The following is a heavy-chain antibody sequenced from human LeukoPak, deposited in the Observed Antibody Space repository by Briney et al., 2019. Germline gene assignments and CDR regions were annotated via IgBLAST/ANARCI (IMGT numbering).Heavy chain of an antibody. D-gene: IGHD5-24*01. V-gene: IGHV1-46*01. Sequence: ASVKVSCKASGYTFSNYNIHWVRQAPGQGLEWMGLINPGGGNTNYAQNFQGRVTMTRDTSTSTIYMELSSLRSEDTAIYYCARIRDGYNDAYDIWGQGTVVTVPS. CDR3: ARIRDGYNDAYDI. CDR1: GYTFSNYN. J-gene: IGHJ3*02. CDR2: INPGGGNT.